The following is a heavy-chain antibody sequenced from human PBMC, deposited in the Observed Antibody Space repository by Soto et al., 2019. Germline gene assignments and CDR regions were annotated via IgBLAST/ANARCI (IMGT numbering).Heavy chain of an antibody. D-gene: IGHD1-26*01. J-gene: IGHJ4*02. V-gene: IGHV4-59*01. CDR3: TRVLGMGGSDY. CDR1: GGSFSGYF. Sequence: SETLSLTCAVYGGSFSGYFWSWIRQPPGKGLEWIGYIHDSGNTNYNPSLKSRVSMSLDTSKNQFSLNLRSLTPADTAVYYCTRVLGMGGSDYWGQGTLVTVSS. CDR2: IHDSGNT.